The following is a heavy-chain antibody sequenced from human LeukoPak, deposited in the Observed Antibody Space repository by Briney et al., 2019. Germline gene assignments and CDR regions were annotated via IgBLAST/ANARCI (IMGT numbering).Heavy chain of an antibody. CDR1: GDSIRNYF. CDR3: ARGALLNVFEY. CDR2: ISSRGAT. V-gene: IGHV4-59*01. D-gene: IGHD1-1*01. Sequence: SETLSLTCTVSGDSIRNYFWSWIRQPPGKRLEWIGYISSRGATMYNPSLESRLTFSVDTSKNQFSLMLRSVTTVDTAVYYCARGALLNVFEYWGPESLVSVSS. J-gene: IGHJ4*02.